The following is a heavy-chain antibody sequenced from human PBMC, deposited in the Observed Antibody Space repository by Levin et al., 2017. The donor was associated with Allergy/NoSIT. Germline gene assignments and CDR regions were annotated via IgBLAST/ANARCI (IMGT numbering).Heavy chain of an antibody. J-gene: IGHJ4*02. D-gene: IGHD1-26*01. Sequence: PSETLSLTCTVSGGSIRSSSYYWGWIRQPPGKGLEWIGSIYYSGTTYYNPSLKNRVTISIDTSRNQFSLKLTSVTAADTAVYYCGRRWEMGATDYWGQGTLVTVSS. CDR2: IYYSGTT. V-gene: IGHV4-39*01. CDR1: GGSIRSSSYY. CDR3: GRRWEMGATDY.